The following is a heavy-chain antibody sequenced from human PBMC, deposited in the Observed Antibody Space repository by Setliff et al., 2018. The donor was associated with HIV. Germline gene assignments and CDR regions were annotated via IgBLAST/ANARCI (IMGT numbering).Heavy chain of an antibody. Sequence: ASVKVSCKASGYTFTSYAMHWVRQAPGQRLEWMGWINAGNGNTKYSQKFQGRLTMTQDTSTDTAYMELTSLRSDDTAMYYCATDNREGVGTPYYFDYWGQGTQVTVSS. CDR3: ATDNREGVGTPYYFDY. CDR2: INAGNGNT. J-gene: IGHJ4*02. CDR1: GYTFTSYA. V-gene: IGHV1-3*01. D-gene: IGHD1-26*01.